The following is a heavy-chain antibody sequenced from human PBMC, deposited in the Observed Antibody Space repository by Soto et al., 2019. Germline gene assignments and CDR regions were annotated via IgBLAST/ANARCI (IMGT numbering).Heavy chain of an antibody. D-gene: IGHD6-6*01. V-gene: IGHV1-69*06. CDR1: GGTFSSYA. Sequence: SVNVSCKASGGTFSSYAISWVRQAPGQGLEWMGGIIPIFGTANYAQKFQGRVTITADKSTSTAYMELSSLRSEDTAVYYCASCSSYYYYGMDVWGQGTTVTVSS. CDR3: ASCSSYYYYGMDV. CDR2: IIPIFGTA. J-gene: IGHJ6*02.